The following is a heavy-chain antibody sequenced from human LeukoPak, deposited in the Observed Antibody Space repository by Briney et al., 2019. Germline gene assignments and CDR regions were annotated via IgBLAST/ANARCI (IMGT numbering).Heavy chain of an antibody. Sequence: SETLSLTCTVLDGSISIYYWSWIRQPPGKGLEWIGYIYNSGSTNYNPSLKSRVTISADTSKNQFSLKLTSVTAADTAMYYCVRDRELTYWGQGTLVTVSS. CDR1: DGSISIYY. D-gene: IGHD5-24*01. CDR3: VRDRELTY. CDR2: IYNSGST. J-gene: IGHJ4*02. V-gene: IGHV4-59*01.